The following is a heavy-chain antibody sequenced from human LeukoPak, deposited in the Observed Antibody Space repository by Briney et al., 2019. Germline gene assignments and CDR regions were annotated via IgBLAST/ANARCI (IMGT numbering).Heavy chain of an antibody. CDR3: ARGGYYYDSSAYPARGAFDI. D-gene: IGHD3-22*01. V-gene: IGHV3-7*01. Sequence: GGSLRPSCAASGFTFSSYWMSWVRQAPGKGLEWVANIKQDGSEKYYVDSVKGRFTISRDNAKNSLYLQMNSLRAEDTAVYYCARGGYYYDSSAYPARGAFDIWGQGTMVTVSS. CDR1: GFTFSSYW. J-gene: IGHJ3*02. CDR2: IKQDGSEK.